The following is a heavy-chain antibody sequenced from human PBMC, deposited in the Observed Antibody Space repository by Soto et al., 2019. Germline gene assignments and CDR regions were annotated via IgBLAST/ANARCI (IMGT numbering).Heavy chain of an antibody. J-gene: IGHJ6*02. D-gene: IGHD6-19*01. V-gene: IGHV1-69*01. CDR3: ARDVYSGGWYDYGMDV. CDR2: IIPIFGTA. Sequence: QVQLVQSGAEVKKPGSSVKVSCKASGGTFSSYAISWVRQAPGQGLEWMGGIIPIFGTANYAQKFQGRVTITADESTSTAYMVVSSVGSEDTAVYYCARDVYSGGWYDYGMDVWGQGTTVVVSS. CDR1: GGTFSSYA.